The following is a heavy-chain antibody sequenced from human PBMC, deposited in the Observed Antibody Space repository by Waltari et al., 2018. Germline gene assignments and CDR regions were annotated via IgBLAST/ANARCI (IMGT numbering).Heavy chain of an antibody. CDR2: ISYDGSNK. CDR3: ARAISRNVDTAMVEYFDY. J-gene: IGHJ4*02. D-gene: IGHD5-18*01. V-gene: IGHV3-30*01. Sequence: QVQLVESGGGVVQPGRSLRLSCAASGFTFSSYAMHWVRQAPGKGLEWVAVISYDGSNKYYADSVKGRFTISRDNSKNTLYLQMNSLRAEDTAMYYCARAISRNVDTAMVEYFDYWGQGTLVTVSS. CDR1: GFTFSSYA.